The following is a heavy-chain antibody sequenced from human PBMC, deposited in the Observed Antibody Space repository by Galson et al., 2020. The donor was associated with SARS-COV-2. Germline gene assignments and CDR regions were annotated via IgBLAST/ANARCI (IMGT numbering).Heavy chain of an antibody. D-gene: IGHD5-12*01. Sequence: SLNISNAASEFTFSSYAMHWVRQAPGKGLEWVAIISYDGSNTYYPNSVKGRFTTSRDNSKITLYLQMNSLRAEDTAVYYCARGRGGYDLTGTWGQGTLVTVSS. CDR3: ARGRGGYDLTGT. V-gene: IGHV3-30-3*01. CDR1: EFTFSSYA. CDR2: ISYDGSNT. J-gene: IGHJ5*02.